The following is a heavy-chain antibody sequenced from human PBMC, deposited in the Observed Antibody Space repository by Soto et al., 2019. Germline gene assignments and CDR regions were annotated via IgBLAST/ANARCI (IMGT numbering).Heavy chain of an antibody. CDR1: GGTFSSYA. CDR2: IIPIFGTA. J-gene: IGHJ4*02. V-gene: IGHV1-69*13. Sequence: SVKVSCKASGGTFSSYAIRWVRQAPGQGLEWMGGIIPIFGTANYAQKFQGRVTITADESTSTAYMELSSLGSEDTAVYYCARDRGSVAYMFWGQGTLVTVSS. CDR3: ARDRGSVAYMF. D-gene: IGHD3-16*01.